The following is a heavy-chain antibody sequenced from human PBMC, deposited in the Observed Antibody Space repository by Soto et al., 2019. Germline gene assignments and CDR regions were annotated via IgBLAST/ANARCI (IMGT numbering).Heavy chain of an antibody. CDR3: AIVRVADSPLDH. V-gene: IGHV3-30*03. J-gene: IGHJ4*02. D-gene: IGHD3-10*02. CDR1: GFIFSNNG. CDR2: MSYDGSAK. Sequence: QVQLVESGGGVVQPGRSLRLSCEGSGFIFSNNGMHWVRQAPGKGLEWVAFMSYDGSAKFLADSVKGRFTISRDNSKSTLFLHMSSLRAEDTAMYYWAIVRVADSPLDHWGQGTLVTVSS.